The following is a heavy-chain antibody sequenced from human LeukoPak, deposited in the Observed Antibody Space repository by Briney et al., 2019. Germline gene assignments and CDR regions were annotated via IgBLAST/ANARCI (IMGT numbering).Heavy chain of an antibody. CDR3: ARVRGSYFFDF. J-gene: IGHJ4*02. Sequence: GGSLRLSCAASGFTVSSNYMSWVRQAPGKGLEWVSVIYSGGSTYYADSVKGRFTISRDNSKNTLYLQMGSLRPADMAVYYCARVRGSYFFDFWGQGTLVTVSS. CDR2: IYSGGST. CDR1: GFTVSSNY. D-gene: IGHD1-26*01. V-gene: IGHV3-53*05.